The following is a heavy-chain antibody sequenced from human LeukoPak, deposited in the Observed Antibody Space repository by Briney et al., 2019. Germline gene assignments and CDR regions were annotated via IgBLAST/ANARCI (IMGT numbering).Heavy chain of an antibody. D-gene: IGHD4-17*01. Sequence: PGGSLRLSCAASGFTFSNYAMSWVRQAPGKGLEWVSYISSGGSTIYYADSVKGRFTISRGNARNSLYLQMNSLRAEDTALYYCAKGPYGGYKGVGYFDYWGQGTLVTVSS. CDR1: GFTFSNYA. CDR3: AKGPYGGYKGVGYFDY. J-gene: IGHJ4*02. CDR2: ISSGGSTI. V-gene: IGHV3-48*01.